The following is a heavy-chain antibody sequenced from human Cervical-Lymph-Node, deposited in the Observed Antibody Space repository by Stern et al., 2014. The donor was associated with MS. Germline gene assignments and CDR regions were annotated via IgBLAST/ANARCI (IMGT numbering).Heavy chain of an antibody. V-gene: IGHV3-23*04. CDR1: GFTFDTYA. CDR2: ISGSGFTT. Sequence: VQLVQSGGGLVQPGGSLRLSCAASGFTFDTYAMTWVRQAPGRGLEWASTISGSGFTTYHADSVKGRFTISRDNSKNTLYLQMNSLRAEDTAVYYCAKDHRGRTTFGVAYSFDYWGQGILVTVSS. CDR3: AKDHRGRTTFGVAYSFDY. J-gene: IGHJ4*02. D-gene: IGHD3-3*01.